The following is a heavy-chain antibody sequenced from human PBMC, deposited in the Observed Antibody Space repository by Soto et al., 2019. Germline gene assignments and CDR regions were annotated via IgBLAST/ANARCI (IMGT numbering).Heavy chain of an antibody. CDR2: IIPLFGTT. V-gene: IGHV1-69*01. CDR1: GGSFSYYA. J-gene: IGHJ5*02. CDR3: ARSGDAYYDVLTGYYQGSWFDP. Sequence: QVQLVQSGAEVRRTGSSVKVSCKASGGSFSYYAFSWVRQGPGQGLEWLGGIIPLFGTTKYAQTFQGRVTITSDESTKIVYMELSSLRSEDTAVYYCARSGDAYYDVLTGYYQGSWFDPWGQGTLVTVSS. D-gene: IGHD3-9*01.